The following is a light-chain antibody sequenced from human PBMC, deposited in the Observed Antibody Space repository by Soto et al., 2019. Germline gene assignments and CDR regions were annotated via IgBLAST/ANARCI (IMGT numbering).Light chain of an antibody. V-gene: IGKV3-15*01. Sequence: EIVMTQSPATLSLSPGERATLSCRASQSVSSNLAWYQQKPGQAPRLLIYGASTRATGIPARFSGSGSGTDFTLTISGLQSEDFAVYYCQQYNNWPVFTFGPGTKVDIK. CDR1: QSVSSN. CDR2: GAS. CDR3: QQYNNWPVFT. J-gene: IGKJ3*01.